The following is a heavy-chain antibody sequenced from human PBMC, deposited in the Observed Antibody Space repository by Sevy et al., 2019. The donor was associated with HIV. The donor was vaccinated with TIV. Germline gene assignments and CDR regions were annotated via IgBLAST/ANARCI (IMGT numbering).Heavy chain of an antibody. CDR1: GFTFSSYA. J-gene: IGHJ4*02. CDR2: ISYDGSNK. V-gene: IGHV3-30*04. D-gene: IGHD5-12*01. Sequence: GGSLRLSCAASGFTFSSYAMHWVRQAPGKGLEWVAVISYDGSNKYYAYSVKGRFTISRDDSKNTLFLQMNSLRAEERAVYYFARDLTVDIVATIPRYFDYWGQGTLVTVSS. CDR3: ARDLTVDIVATIPRYFDY.